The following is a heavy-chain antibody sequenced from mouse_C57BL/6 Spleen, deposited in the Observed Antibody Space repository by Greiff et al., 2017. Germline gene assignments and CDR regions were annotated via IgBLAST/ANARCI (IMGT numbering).Heavy chain of an antibody. Sequence: QVQLQQSGPELMKPGASVKLSCKATGYTFTGYWLEWVKQRPGHGLEWIGEILPGSGSTNYNEKFKGKATFTADTSTNTAYKQLSSLTTEDSAIDYCARFHSHGFYAMDYWGQGTSVTVSS. CDR3: ARFHSHGFYAMDY. V-gene: IGHV1-9*01. D-gene: IGHD6-1*01. J-gene: IGHJ4*01. CDR2: ILPGSGST. CDR1: GYTFTGYW.